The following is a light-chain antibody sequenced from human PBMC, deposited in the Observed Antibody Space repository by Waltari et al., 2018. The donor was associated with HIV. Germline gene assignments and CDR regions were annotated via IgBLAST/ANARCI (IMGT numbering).Light chain of an antibody. J-gene: IGKJ2*01. CDR1: QGVSRN. CDR2: DAS. V-gene: IGKV3-11*01. Sequence: EIVLTQSPATLSLSPGERATLSCRASQGVSRNLALYQQKPGRAPRLLIYDASNSATGIPARFSGSGSGTDFTLTIRSLETEDFAVYYCQQRSNRPPKYTFGQGTKLEIK. CDR3: QQRSNRPPKYT.